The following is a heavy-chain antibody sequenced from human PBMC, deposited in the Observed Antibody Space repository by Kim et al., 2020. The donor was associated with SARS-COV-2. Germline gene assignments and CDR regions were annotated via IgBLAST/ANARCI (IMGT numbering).Heavy chain of an antibody. CDR1: GYTFTSYG. Sequence: ASVKVSCKACGYTFTSYGISWVRQAPGQGLEWMGWISAYNGNTNYAQKLQGRVTMTTDTSTSTAYMELRSLRSDDTAVYYCARDGTYYCSGGSCSAPYYYYGMDVWGQGTTVTVSS. V-gene: IGHV1-18*04. CDR3: ARDGTYYCSGGSCSAPYYYYGMDV. CDR2: ISAYNGNT. D-gene: IGHD2-15*01. J-gene: IGHJ6*02.